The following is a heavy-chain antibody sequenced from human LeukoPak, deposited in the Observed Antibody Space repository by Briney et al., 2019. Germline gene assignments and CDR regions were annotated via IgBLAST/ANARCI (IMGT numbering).Heavy chain of an antibody. J-gene: IGHJ4*02. CDR1: GXSFSTYW. D-gene: IGHD1-26*01. CDR2: IYPADSDI. V-gene: IGHV5-51*01. Sequence: GESLKISCKGSGXSFSTYWIGWVRQMPGKGMEWMGIIYPADSDIRYSPSFQGQVTISADKSISTAYLQWSSLKASDTAMYHCARQGGAYYTVQIDYWGQGTLVTVSS. CDR3: ARQGGAYYTVQIDY.